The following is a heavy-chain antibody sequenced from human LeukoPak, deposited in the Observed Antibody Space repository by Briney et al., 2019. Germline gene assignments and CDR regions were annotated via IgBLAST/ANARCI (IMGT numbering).Heavy chain of an antibody. J-gene: IGHJ4*02. CDR1: GFTFSNYA. Sequence: GGSLRLSCAASGFTFSNYAMHWVRQAPGKGLEYVSAISFNGGSTYYANSVKGRFTISRDNSKNTLYLQMGSLRAEDTAVYYCARDLLGWELHYFDYWGQGTLVTVSS. V-gene: IGHV3-64*01. CDR2: ISFNGGST. D-gene: IGHD1-26*01. CDR3: ARDLLGWELHYFDY.